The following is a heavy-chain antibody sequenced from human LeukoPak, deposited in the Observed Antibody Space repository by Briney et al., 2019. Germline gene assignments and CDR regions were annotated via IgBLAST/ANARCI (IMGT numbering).Heavy chain of an antibody. CDR1: GFSLSTSGVG. Sequence: SGPTLVKPTQTLTLTCTFSGFSLSTSGVGVGWIRQPPGKALEWLALIYWNDDKRYSPSLKSRLTITKDTSKNQVVLTMTNMDPVDTATYYCAHDIVVVPAAQRWDYYYYMDVWGKGTTVTVSS. V-gene: IGHV2-5*01. CDR2: IYWNDDK. CDR3: AHDIVVVPAAQRWDYYYYMDV. J-gene: IGHJ6*03. D-gene: IGHD2-2*01.